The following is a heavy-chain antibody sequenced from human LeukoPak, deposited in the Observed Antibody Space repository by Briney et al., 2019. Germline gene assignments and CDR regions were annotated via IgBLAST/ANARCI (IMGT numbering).Heavy chain of an antibody. CDR3: ARGHYGDYGMDV. CDR2: ISSSSSYI. CDR1: GFTFSSYN. V-gene: IGHV3-21*01. J-gene: IGHJ6*02. D-gene: IGHD4/OR15-4a*01. Sequence: GGSLRLSCAASGFTFSSYNMNWVRQAPGKGLEWVSSISSSSSYIYYGDSMKGRFTISRDNAKNSLFLQMNSLRVEDTAVYYCARGHYGDYGMDVWGQGTTVTVSS.